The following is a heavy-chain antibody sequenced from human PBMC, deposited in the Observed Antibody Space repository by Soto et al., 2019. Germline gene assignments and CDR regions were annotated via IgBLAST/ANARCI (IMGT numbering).Heavy chain of an antibody. V-gene: IGHV4-39*01. J-gene: IGHJ4*02. CDR1: GGSISSYY. CDR2: ISYRGST. D-gene: IGHD7-27*01. Sequence: QLQLQESGPGLVKPSETLSLNCTVSGGSISSYYWGWIRRPPGKGLEWIGSISYRGSTYYNPSLKSRVTISVDTSKNHFSLKLSSVNAADTAVYYCARRWGDSFDYWGQGTLVTVSS. CDR3: ARRWGDSFDY.